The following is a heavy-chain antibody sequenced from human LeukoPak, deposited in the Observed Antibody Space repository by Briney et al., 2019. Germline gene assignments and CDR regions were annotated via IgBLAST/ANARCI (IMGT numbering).Heavy chain of an antibody. V-gene: IGHV4-30-2*01. Sequence: SETLSLTCTVSGGSISSGGYYWSWIRQPPGKGLEWIGYIYHSGSTYYNPSLKSRVTISVDRSKNQFSLKLSSVTAADTAVYYCARDPLWDIVVVPAAMGAFDIWGQGTMVTVSS. CDR3: ARDPLWDIVVVPAAMGAFDI. D-gene: IGHD2-2*01. J-gene: IGHJ3*02. CDR1: GGSISSGGYY. CDR2: IYHSGST.